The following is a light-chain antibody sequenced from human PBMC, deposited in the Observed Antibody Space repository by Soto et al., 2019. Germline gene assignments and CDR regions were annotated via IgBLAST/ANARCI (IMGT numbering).Light chain of an antibody. CDR2: DVS. CDR3: QQYNKYVT. J-gene: IGKJ1*01. CDR1: QDVTHY. V-gene: IGKV1-33*01. Sequence: DIQMTQSPSSLSASIGDRVTITCQASQDVTHYLNWYQQKPGKAPRLLIYDVSTLETGVPSRFSGSGSGTLFTLTISSLQPDDIATYYFQQYNKYVTFGQGTKVDLK.